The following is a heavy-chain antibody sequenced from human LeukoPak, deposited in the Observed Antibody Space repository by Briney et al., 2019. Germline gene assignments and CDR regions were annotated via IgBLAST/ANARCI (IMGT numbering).Heavy chain of an antibody. J-gene: IGHJ6*02. D-gene: IGHD2-15*01. Sequence: GASVKVSCKASGYTFTGYYMHWVRQAPGQGLEWMGWINPNSGGTNYAQKFQGRVTTTRDTSISTAYMELSRLRSDDTAVYYCARDRCSGGSCYSGYYGMGVWGQGTTVTVSS. CDR3: ARDRCSGGSCYSGYYGMGV. V-gene: IGHV1-2*02. CDR2: INPNSGGT. CDR1: GYTFTGYY.